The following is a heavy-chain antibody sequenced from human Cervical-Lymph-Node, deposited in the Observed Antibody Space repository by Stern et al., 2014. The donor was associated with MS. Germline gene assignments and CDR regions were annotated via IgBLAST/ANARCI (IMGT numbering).Heavy chain of an antibody. Sequence: VQLVESGAEVKKPGASVKVSCKASGYIFTTFYLYWVRQAPGQGLELMGIINPSSGGTMYPQGFQGRVTMTRDTSPSTVYMELSSLTYDDTAVYYCVRSRDHSGHYGYFYSWGQGTLVTVSS. J-gene: IGHJ4*02. CDR3: VRSRDHSGHYGYFYS. D-gene: IGHD3-22*01. V-gene: IGHV1-46*01. CDR1: GYIFTTFY. CDR2: INPSSGGT.